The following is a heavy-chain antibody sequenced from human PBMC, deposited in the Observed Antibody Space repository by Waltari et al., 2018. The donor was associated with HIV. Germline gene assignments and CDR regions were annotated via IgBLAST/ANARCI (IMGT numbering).Heavy chain of an antibody. CDR3: ARQSVCGSYQHDFDY. Sequence: EVQLVQSGAEVKKPGESLKISCKGSGYKFSSYWIGWVRHTLGKGLVRKGIIYPCTSDPRYTPSFQDHVTISADKSISTANLQWNRLKAPDPALYYCARQSVCGSYQHDFDYWGQGTPVTVS. J-gene: IGHJ4*02. D-gene: IGHD3-16*01. CDR2: IYPCTSDP. V-gene: IGHV5-51*01. CDR1: GYKFSSYW.